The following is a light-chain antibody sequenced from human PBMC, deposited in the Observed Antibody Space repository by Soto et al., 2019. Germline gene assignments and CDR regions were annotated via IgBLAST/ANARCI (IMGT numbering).Light chain of an antibody. CDR2: DAS. V-gene: IGKV1-5*01. Sequence: DIQMTQSPSTLSASVGERVTITCRTSQRISSWLAWYQQKPGKAPKLLIYDASSLESGNPSRFSGRGSETEVTLTISSLQPDEFATYFCQQYNSYSNSFGQGTKREIK. J-gene: IGKJ2*01. CDR3: QQYNSYSNS. CDR1: QRISSW.